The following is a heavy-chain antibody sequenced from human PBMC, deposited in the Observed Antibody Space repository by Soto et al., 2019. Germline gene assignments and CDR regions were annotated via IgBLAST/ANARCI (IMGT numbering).Heavy chain of an antibody. J-gene: IGHJ6*02. CDR1: GFTFSSYW. V-gene: IGHV3-74*01. Sequence: GGSLRLSCAASGFTFSSYWMHWVRQAPGKGLVWVSRINSDGSSTSYADSVKGRFTISRDNAKNTLYMQMNSRRAEDTAVYYCASGLAALVYYYYGMDVWGQGTTVTVSS. CDR3: ASGLAALVYYYYGMDV. D-gene: IGHD6-6*01. CDR2: INSDGSST.